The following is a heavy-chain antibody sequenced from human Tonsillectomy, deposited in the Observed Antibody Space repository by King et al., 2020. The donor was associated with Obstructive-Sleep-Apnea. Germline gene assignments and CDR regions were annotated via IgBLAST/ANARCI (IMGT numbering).Heavy chain of an antibody. V-gene: IGHV3-30*02. CDR1: GFTFSNYG. CDR2: IRNDGSNK. Sequence: VQLVESGGGVVQPGRSLRLSCAASGFTFSNYGMHWVRQAPGKGLEWVAFIRNDGSNKYYADSVKGRFTISRDNSKNTLYLQMNSLRADDTAVHNCAKDRRAVVPTAMLSYYHGMDVWGQGTTVTVSS. D-gene: IGHD2-2*01. CDR3: AKDRRAVVPTAMLSYYHGMDV. J-gene: IGHJ6*02.